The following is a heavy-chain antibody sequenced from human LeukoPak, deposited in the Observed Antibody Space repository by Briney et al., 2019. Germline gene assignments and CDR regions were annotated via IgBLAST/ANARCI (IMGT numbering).Heavy chain of an antibody. Sequence: SVKVSCKASGGTFSSYAISWVRQAPGQGLEWMGRIIPIFGTANYAQKFQGRVTITTDESTSTAYMELSSLRSEDTAVYYCARDSYYGQPFDYWGQGTLVTVSS. V-gene: IGHV1-69*05. D-gene: IGHD4-17*01. CDR2: IIPIFGTA. CDR1: GGTFSSYA. CDR3: ARDSYYGQPFDY. J-gene: IGHJ4*02.